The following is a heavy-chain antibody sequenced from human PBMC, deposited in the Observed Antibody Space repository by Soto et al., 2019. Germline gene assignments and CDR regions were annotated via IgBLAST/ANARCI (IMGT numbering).Heavy chain of an antibody. CDR3: ARASTAMGQFDY. Sequence: SETLSLTCTVSGDSFSNYYCNWVRKSAGKGLEWIGRIYPTGSTTYNPSLKSRLTMSVDTSKNQFSLRLTSMTAADTAVYYCARASTAMGQFDYWGQGTLVTVSS. D-gene: IGHD5-18*01. CDR1: GDSFSNYY. J-gene: IGHJ4*02. V-gene: IGHV4-4*07. CDR2: IYPTGST.